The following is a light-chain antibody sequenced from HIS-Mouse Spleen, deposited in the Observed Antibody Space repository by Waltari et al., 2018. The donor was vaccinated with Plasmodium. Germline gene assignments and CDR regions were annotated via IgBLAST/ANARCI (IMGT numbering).Light chain of an antibody. CDR1: ALPKKY. CDR3: YSTDSIGNHRV. CDR2: EDS. Sequence: SYELTQPPSVSVSPGQTARITCSGDALPKKYAYWYQQKSGQAPVLVIYEDSKRPSGSPERFSGSSSGTMATLTISGAQVEDEADYYCYSTDSIGNHRVFGGGTKLTVL. V-gene: IGLV3-10*01. J-gene: IGLJ3*02.